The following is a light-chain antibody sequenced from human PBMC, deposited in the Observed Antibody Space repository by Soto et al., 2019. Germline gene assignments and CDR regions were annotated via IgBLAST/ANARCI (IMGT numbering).Light chain of an antibody. J-gene: IGKJ2*01. Sequence: DIQMTQSPSSLSASVGDRVTITCRASQYIGTYLNWYQQKQGKAPTVLIYAASTLQSGVPSRFSGSGSGTDFALTIRSLQPEDFATYDCQQSYIDSTFGPGTKLEIK. V-gene: IGKV1-39*01. CDR3: QQSYIDST. CDR2: AAS. CDR1: QYIGTY.